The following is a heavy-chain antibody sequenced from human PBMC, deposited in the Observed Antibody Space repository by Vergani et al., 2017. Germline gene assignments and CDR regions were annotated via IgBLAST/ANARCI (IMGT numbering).Heavy chain of an antibody. V-gene: IGHV4-39*01. D-gene: IGHD3-22*01. J-gene: IGHJ3*02. Sequence: QPHLQESGPGLVKPSETLSLTCTVSGDSISSNIKYWGWIRQPPGKGLEWIGSIYYSGSTYYNPSLKSRVTISVETSKNQFSLKLSSVTAADTAVYYCARHSYYYDSSGYYYFDAFDIWGQGTMVTVSS. CDR1: GDSISSNIKY. CDR3: ARHSYYYDSSGYYYFDAFDI. CDR2: IYYSGST.